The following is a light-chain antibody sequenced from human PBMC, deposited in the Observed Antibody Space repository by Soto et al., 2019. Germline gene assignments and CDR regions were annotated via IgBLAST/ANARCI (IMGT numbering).Light chain of an antibody. Sequence: EIVMTQSPATLSLSPGERATLSCRASQSVSSNLAWYQQKPGQAPRLLIYGASTRATGIPARFSGSGSGTEFTLTISSLQPEDFAVYYCQQYNNWPPLTFGGGTKVEIK. CDR1: QSVSSN. V-gene: IGKV3D-15*01. J-gene: IGKJ4*01. CDR3: QQYNNWPPLT. CDR2: GAS.